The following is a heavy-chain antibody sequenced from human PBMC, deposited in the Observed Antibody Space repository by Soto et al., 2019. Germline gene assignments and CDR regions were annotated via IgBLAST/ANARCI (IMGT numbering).Heavy chain of an antibody. D-gene: IGHD2-21*02. V-gene: IGHV1-8*01. CDR2: MNPNSGNT. Sequence: QVQLVQSGAEVKKPGASVKVSCKASGYTFTSYDINWVRQATGQGLEWMGWMNPNSGNTGYAQKFQGRVTMTRNTSISTAYMELSSLRSEDTAVYYCARARLLPYCGGDCYSNWGQGTLVTVSS. CDR1: GYTFTSYD. J-gene: IGHJ4*02. CDR3: ARARLLPYCGGDCYSN.